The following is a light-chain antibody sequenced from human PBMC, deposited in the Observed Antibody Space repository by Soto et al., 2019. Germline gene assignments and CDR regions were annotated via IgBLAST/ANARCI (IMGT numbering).Light chain of an antibody. CDR2: SND. CDR1: SSNIGSNT. CDR3: AAWDDSLNGWV. J-gene: IGLJ3*02. Sequence: QSVLTQAPSASGTPGQRVTISCSGSSSNIGSNTVSWYQQVPGTAPKLLFYSNDQRPSGVPDRFSGSKSGTSASLAIGGLQSEDEADYYCAAWDDSLNGWVFGGGTKLTVL. V-gene: IGLV1-44*01.